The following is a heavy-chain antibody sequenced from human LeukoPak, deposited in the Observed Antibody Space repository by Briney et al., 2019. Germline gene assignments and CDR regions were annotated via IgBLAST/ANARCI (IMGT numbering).Heavy chain of an antibody. CDR1: GFTFVNYA. J-gene: IGHJ4*02. Sequence: GGSLILSCAASGFTFVNYAMNWVRQAPGKGLEWVADIYNTGDYTYYAHPVRGRFTISRDNSKNTLYLQMDSLRDEDTALYYCAKSGARWSHFDSWGQGALVTVSS. CDR2: IYNTGDYT. CDR3: AKSGARWSHFDS. V-gene: IGHV3-23*05. D-gene: IGHD3-3*01.